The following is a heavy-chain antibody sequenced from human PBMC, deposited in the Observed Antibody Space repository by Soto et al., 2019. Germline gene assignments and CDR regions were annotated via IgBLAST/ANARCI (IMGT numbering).Heavy chain of an antibody. D-gene: IGHD3-3*01. CDR1: GYTFTSYG. CDR3: ARFIVMDPQFLEPDYYYYYGMDV. Sequence: SVKVSCKASGYTFTSYGISWVRQAPGQGLEWMGGIIPIFGTANYAQKFQGRVTITADESTSTAYMELSSLRSEDTAVYYCARFIVMDPQFLEPDYYYYYGMDVWGQGTTVTVSS. V-gene: IGHV1-69*13. CDR2: IIPIFGTA. J-gene: IGHJ6*02.